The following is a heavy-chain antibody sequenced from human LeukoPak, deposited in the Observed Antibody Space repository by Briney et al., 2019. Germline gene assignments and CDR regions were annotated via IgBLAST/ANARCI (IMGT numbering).Heavy chain of an antibody. CDR1: GYTFTGYY. V-gene: IGHV1-2*02. D-gene: IGHD4-23*01. CDR2: INPNSGGT. Sequence: ASVKVSCKASGYTFTGYYMHWVRQAPGQGLEWMGWINPNSGGTNYAQKFQGRVTMTRDTSISTAYMELNRLRSDDTAVYYCARHGKVSSWFDPWGQGNLVTVSS. CDR3: ARHGKVSSWFDP. J-gene: IGHJ5*02.